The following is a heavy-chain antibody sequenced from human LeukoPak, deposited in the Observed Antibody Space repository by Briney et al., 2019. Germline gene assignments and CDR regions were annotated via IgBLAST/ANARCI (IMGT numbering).Heavy chain of an antibody. V-gene: IGHV4-34*01. Sequence: KPSETLSLTCAVYGGSFSGYYWSWIRQPPGKGLEWIGSIYHTGGTYYNPSLKSRVSISLDTSKNQFSLKLNSVTAADTAVYYCARVNTVAGSISDDYWGQGTLVTVSS. D-gene: IGHD6-19*01. J-gene: IGHJ4*02. CDR3: ARVNTVAGSISDDY. CDR2: IYHTGGT. CDR1: GGSFSGYY.